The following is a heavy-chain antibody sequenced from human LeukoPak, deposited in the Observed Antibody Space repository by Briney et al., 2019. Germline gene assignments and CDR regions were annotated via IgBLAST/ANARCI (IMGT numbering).Heavy chain of an antibody. CDR3: AKGKCSSNSCYVFDY. D-gene: IGHD2-2*01. CDR1: GFTFSVYG. V-gene: IGHV3-30*02. Sequence: PGGSLRLSCVASGFTFSVYGMHWVRQAPGKELEWVAFTRYDGTDKYYADSVRGRFTISRDNSKNTLHLQMNSLRAEDTAVYYCAKGKCSSNSCYVFDYWGQGTLVTVSS. CDR2: TRYDGTDK. J-gene: IGHJ4*02.